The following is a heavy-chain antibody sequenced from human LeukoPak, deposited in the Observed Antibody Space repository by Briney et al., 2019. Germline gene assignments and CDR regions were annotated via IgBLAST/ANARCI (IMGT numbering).Heavy chain of an antibody. CDR3: ARDNSLNY. J-gene: IGHJ4*02. Sequence: GGSLRLSCAASWFTVSSNYMSWVRQAPGKGLEWLANIKQDGSEKYYVDSVKGRVTISRDNAKNSLYLQMNSLRDEDTAVYYCARDNSLNYWGQGPLVTVSS. D-gene: IGHD2/OR15-2a*01. CDR1: WFTVSSNY. V-gene: IGHV3-7*01. CDR2: IKQDGSEK.